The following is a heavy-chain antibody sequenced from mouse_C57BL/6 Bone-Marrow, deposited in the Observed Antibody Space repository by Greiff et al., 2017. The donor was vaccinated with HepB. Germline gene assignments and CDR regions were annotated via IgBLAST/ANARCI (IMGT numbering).Heavy chain of an antibody. CDR2: INPNNGGT. CDR3: AISTMITDYYAMDY. Sequence: VHVKQSGPELVKPGASVKIPCKASGYTFTDYNMDWVKQSHGKSLEWIGDINPNNGGTIYNQKFKGKATLTVDKSSSTAYMELRSLTSEDTAVYYCAISTMITDYYAMDYWGQGTSVTVSS. CDR1: GYTFTDYN. D-gene: IGHD2-4*01. J-gene: IGHJ4*01. V-gene: IGHV1-18*01.